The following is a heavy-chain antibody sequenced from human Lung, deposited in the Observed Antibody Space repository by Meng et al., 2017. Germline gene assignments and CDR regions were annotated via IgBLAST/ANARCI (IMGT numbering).Heavy chain of an antibody. CDR3: AILSHCTGGTCYPYDY. J-gene: IGHJ4*02. V-gene: IGHV1-18*01. CDR1: GYTFTTYG. CDR2: ISPYNGYT. D-gene: IGHD2-15*01. Sequence: QVTLSKSGAEVKRPGASVKASARASGYTFTTYGISWVRQAPGQRLEWMGWISPYNGYTSSIQKFQGRVTMTTDTSTSTAYMELMSLGSDDTAVYYCAILSHCTGGTCYPYDYWGQGTLVTVSS.